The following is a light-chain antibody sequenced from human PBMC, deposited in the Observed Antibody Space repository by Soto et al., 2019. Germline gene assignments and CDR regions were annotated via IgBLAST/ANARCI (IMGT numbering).Light chain of an antibody. CDR1: QSVSSTY. Sequence: VLTQSPGSLSLSPGESATLSWRFSQSVSSTYLAWYQQKPGQAPRLIIYGASSRATGIPDRFSGSGSGTDFNLTISSLEPEDFTVYYCQQYGSLSWTFGQGTKVDIK. V-gene: IGKV3-20*01. J-gene: IGKJ1*01. CDR2: GAS. CDR3: QQYGSLSWT.